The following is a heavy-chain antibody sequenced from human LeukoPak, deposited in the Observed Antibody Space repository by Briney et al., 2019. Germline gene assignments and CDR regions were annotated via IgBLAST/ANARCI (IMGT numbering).Heavy chain of an antibody. Sequence: GASVKVSCKASGGTFSSYAISWVRQAPGQGLEWMGGIIPIFGTANYAQKFQGRVTITADESTSTAYMELSSLRSEDTAVYYCARAIGIAARPPPHWFDPWGQGTLVTVSS. CDR3: ARAIGIAARPPPHWFDP. V-gene: IGHV1-69*13. CDR2: IIPIFGTA. CDR1: GGTFSSYA. D-gene: IGHD6-6*01. J-gene: IGHJ5*02.